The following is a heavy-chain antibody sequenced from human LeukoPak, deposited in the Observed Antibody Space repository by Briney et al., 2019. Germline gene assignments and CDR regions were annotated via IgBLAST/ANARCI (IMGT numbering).Heavy chain of an antibody. J-gene: IGHJ4*02. Sequence: PGGSLRLSCAASGFTFSDYGMHWVRQAPGKGLEWVAVIWYDGNRKYYADSVKGRFTISRDNSKNTLSLQMNSLRAEDTAVYYCARVKKSTAGIFDYWGQGALVTVSS. CDR2: IWYDGNRK. CDR1: GFTFSDYG. V-gene: IGHV3-33*01. CDR3: ARVKKSTAGIFDY. D-gene: IGHD6-13*01.